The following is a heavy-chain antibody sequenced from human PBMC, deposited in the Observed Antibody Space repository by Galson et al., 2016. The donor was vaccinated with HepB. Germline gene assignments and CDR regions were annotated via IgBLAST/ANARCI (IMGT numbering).Heavy chain of an antibody. CDR2: ISGYNGNT. V-gene: IGHV1-18*01. J-gene: IGHJ6*02. CDR3: ARSLDYYYGMDV. Sequence: SVKVSCKASGYTFSSYGFIWVRQAPGHGLEWMGWISGYNGNTNYAQKVQGRVTMTTDTSSTTAYMELRSLRSDDTAVYHCARSLDYYYGMDVWGQGTKVTVSS. CDR1: GYTFSSYG.